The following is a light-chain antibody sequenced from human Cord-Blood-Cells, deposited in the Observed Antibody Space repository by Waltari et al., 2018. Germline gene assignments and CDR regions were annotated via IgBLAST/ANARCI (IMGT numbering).Light chain of an antibody. Sequence: QSALTQPPSASGSPGQSVTISCTGTSSDVVGYNYVSWYQQHPGKAPKLMIYEVSNRPSGVPDRFSGSKSGNTASLTVSGLQAEDEADYYCSSYAGSNNYVFGTGTKVTVL. V-gene: IGLV2-8*01. J-gene: IGLJ1*01. CDR1: SSDVVGYNY. CDR3: SSYAGSNNYV. CDR2: EVS.